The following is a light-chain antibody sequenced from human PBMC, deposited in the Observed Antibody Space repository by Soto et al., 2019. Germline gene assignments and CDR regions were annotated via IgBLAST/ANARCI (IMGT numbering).Light chain of an antibody. Sequence: EIVLTQSPVILSLSPWERATLSCRASQSVSTYLAWYQQKPGQAPRLLIYDASNRATGIPARFSGSGSGTDFTLTISSLEPEDFAVYYCQQRRNWQVTFGQGTRLEIK. CDR1: QSVSTY. CDR2: DAS. J-gene: IGKJ5*01. CDR3: QQRRNWQVT. V-gene: IGKV3-11*01.